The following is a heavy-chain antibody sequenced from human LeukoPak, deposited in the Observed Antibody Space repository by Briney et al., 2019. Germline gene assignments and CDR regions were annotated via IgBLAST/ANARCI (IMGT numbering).Heavy chain of an antibody. CDR3: TREVDGMSAY. CDR2: IRSKASGGAI. Sequence: GGSLRLSCTASGFNFGNYAMSWVRQAPGKGLEWLGFIRSKASGGAIEYDPSVDGRFTISRDDSKSIAYLQMTSLKTKDTATYFCTREVDGMSAYWGQGTLVTVSS. CDR1: GFNFGNYA. D-gene: IGHD1-14*01. V-gene: IGHV3-49*04. J-gene: IGHJ4*02.